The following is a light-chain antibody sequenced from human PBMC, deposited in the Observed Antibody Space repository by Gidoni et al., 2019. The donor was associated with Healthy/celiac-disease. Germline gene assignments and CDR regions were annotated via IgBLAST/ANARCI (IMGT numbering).Light chain of an antibody. V-gene: IGLV2-14*01. CDR2: EVS. CDR1: SSDVGGYNY. CDR3: SSYTSSSIL. J-gene: IGLJ2*01. Sequence: QSALTQPASVSGSPGQSITISCTVTSSDVGGYNYVSWYQQPPGKAPKLMIYEVSNRPSGVSNRFSGSKSGNTASLTISGLQAEDEADYYCSSYTSSSILFGGGTKLTVL.